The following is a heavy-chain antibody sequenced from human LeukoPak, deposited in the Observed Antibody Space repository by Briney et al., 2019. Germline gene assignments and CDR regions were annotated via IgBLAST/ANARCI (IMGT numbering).Heavy chain of an antibody. J-gene: IGHJ4*02. Sequence: SVKVSCKASGGTFSSYAISWVRQAPGQGLEWMGRIIPILGIANYAQKFQGRVTITADKSTSTAYMELSSLRSEDTAVYYCARXISXVITFGGVDLDYWGQGTLVTVSS. V-gene: IGHV1-69*04. CDR2: IIPILGIA. CDR1: GGTFSSYA. D-gene: IGHD3-16*01. CDR3: ARXISXVITFGGVDLDY.